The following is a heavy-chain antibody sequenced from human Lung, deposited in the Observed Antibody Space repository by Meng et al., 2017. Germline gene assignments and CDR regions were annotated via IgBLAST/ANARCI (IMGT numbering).Heavy chain of an antibody. CDR2: IYHGGDT. Sequence: QLQLPMSGPGLFQPSGTLSSTCFVSGGSISSIDWWSWDRQPPGKGLEWIGEIYHGGDTNYNPSLKSRVTIAIDRSKNQFSLKLSSVTAADTAVYYCASWIYSCGWQWGQGTLVTVSS. CDR3: ASWIYSCGWQ. CDR1: GGSISSIDW. D-gene: IGHD6-19*01. J-gene: IGHJ4*02. V-gene: IGHV4/OR15-8*02.